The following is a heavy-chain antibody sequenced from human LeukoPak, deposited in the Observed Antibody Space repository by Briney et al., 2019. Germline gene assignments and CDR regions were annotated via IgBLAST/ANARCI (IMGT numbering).Heavy chain of an antibody. V-gene: IGHV4-59*08. J-gene: IGHJ5*02. D-gene: IGHD3-9*01. CDR1: GGSISSYY. Sequence: SETLSLTCTVSGGSISSYYWSWIRQPPGKGLEWIGYIYYIGSTNYTPSLKSRVTISVDTSKNQFSLKLSSVTAADTAVYYCARADYDILTGYYMPPNNWFDPWGQGTLVTVSS. CDR2: IYYIGST. CDR3: ARADYDILTGYYMPPNNWFDP.